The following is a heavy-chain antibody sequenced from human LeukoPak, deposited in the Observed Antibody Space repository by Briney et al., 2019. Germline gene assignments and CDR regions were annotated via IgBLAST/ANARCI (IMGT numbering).Heavy chain of an antibody. V-gene: IGHV1-18*01. J-gene: IGHJ6*03. CDR2: ISAYNGNT. Sequence: GASVKVSCKASGYTFTSYGISWVRQAPGQGLEWRGWISAYNGNTNYAQKLQGRVTMTTDTSTSTAYMELRSLRSDDTAVYYCASSSGGSSYYYYMDVWGKGTTVTISS. CDR1: GYTFTSYG. D-gene: IGHD2-15*01. CDR3: ASSSGGSSYYYYMDV.